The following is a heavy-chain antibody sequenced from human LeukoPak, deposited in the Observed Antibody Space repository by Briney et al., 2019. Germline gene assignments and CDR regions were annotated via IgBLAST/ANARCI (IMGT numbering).Heavy chain of an antibody. Sequence: GASVKVSCKASGYTFTSYGISWVRQAPGQGLEWMGWVGPYNGNTNYAQKLQGRVTMTTDTSTSTAYMELRSLRSDDTAVYYCARVGAVAGHRWSDEYWGQGTLVTVSS. CDR2: VGPYNGNT. CDR1: GYTFTSYG. J-gene: IGHJ4*02. CDR3: ARVGAVAGHRWSDEY. V-gene: IGHV1-18*01. D-gene: IGHD6-19*01.